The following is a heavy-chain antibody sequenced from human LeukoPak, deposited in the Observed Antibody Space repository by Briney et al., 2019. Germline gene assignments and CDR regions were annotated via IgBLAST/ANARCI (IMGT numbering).Heavy chain of an antibody. J-gene: IGHJ4*02. D-gene: IGHD3-22*01. CDR2: IYYSGST. Sequence: SETLSLTCTVSGGSISSGGYYWNWIRQHPGKGLEWIGYIYYSGSTYYNPSLKSRVTISVDTSKNQSSLKLSSVTAADTAVYYCRSSYYDSSGYYDDYWGQGTLVTVSS. CDR1: GGSISSGGYY. CDR3: RSSYYDSSGYYDDY. V-gene: IGHV4-31*03.